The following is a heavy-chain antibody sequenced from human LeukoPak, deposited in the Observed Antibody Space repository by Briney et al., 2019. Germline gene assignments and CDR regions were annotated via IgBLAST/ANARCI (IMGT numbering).Heavy chain of an antibody. Sequence: ASVNVSCKASGGTFSSYAISWVRQAPGQGLEWMGWINPNSGGTNYAQKFQGRVTMTRDTSISTAYMELSRLRSDDTAVYYCARRGFGETFDYWGQGTLVTVSS. CDR2: INPNSGGT. D-gene: IGHD3-10*01. CDR3: ARRGFGETFDY. J-gene: IGHJ4*02. V-gene: IGHV1-2*02. CDR1: GGTFSSYA.